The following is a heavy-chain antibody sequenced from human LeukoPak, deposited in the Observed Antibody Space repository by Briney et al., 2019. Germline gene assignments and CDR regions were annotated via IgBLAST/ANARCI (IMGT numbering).Heavy chain of an antibody. V-gene: IGHV4-38-2*02. CDR3: ARVIKSSRGAFDI. CDR1: GYSISSGYY. Sequence: SETLSLTCTVSGYSISSGYYWGWIRQPPGKGLEWIGSIYHSGSTYYNPSLKSRVTISVDTSKNHFSLKLSSVTAADTAVYYCARVIKSSRGAFDIWGQGTMVTVSS. CDR2: IYHSGST. D-gene: IGHD6-13*01. J-gene: IGHJ3*02.